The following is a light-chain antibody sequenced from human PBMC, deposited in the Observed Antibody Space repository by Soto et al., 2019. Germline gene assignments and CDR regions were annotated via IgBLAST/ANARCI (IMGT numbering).Light chain of an antibody. CDR2: STN. Sequence: QAVVTQEPSPSVSPGGTVTLTCGLTSGSVSTTYYPSWYQQTPGQAPRTLIYSTNIRSSGVPDRFSGSILGNKAALTITGAQADDESDYHCMLYMGGGLVVFGGGTKVTVL. J-gene: IGLJ2*01. CDR1: SGSVSTTYY. CDR3: MLYMGGGLVV. V-gene: IGLV8-61*01.